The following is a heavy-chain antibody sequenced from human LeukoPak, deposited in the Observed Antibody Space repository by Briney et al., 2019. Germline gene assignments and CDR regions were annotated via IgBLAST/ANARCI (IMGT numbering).Heavy chain of an antibody. CDR1: GVTFTDAW. Sequence: GGSLRLSCAASGVTFTDAWMSWVRQAPGKGLEWVGRINPDGTNTMYAGSVKGRFTISRDNAKNILYLQMNSLRDDDTAVYYCARRVDATRWFDPWGQGTLVTVSS. CDR3: ARRVDATRWFDP. CDR2: INPDGTNT. V-gene: IGHV3-74*03. D-gene: IGHD2-15*01. J-gene: IGHJ5*02.